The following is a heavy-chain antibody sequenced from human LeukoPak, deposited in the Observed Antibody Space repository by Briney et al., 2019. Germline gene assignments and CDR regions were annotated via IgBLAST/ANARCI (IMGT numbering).Heavy chain of an antibody. CDR2: IYYSGST. J-gene: IGHJ3*02. CDR3: ARGAPAEAFDI. CDR1: GGSISSYY. D-gene: IGHD1-26*01. V-gene: IGHV4-59*01. Sequence: SETLSLTCTISGGSISSYYWSWIRQAPGKGLEWIAYIYYSGSTNYNPSLKSRVTISVGTSKNHFSLKLNSVTAADTAVYYCARGAPAEAFDIWGQGTMVTVSS.